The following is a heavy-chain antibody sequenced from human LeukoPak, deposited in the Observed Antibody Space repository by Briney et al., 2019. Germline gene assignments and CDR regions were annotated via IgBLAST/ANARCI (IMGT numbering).Heavy chain of an antibody. J-gene: IGHJ6*02. Sequence: SETLSLTCTVSGGSISSSSYYWGWIRQPPGKGLEWIGCIYYSGSTYYNPSLKSRVTISVDTSKNQFSLKLSSVTAADTAVYYCARHGSRYCGGDCYPYGMDVWGQGTTVTVSS. V-gene: IGHV4-39*01. CDR3: ARHGSRYCGGDCYPYGMDV. D-gene: IGHD2-21*01. CDR1: GGSISSSSYY. CDR2: IYYSGST.